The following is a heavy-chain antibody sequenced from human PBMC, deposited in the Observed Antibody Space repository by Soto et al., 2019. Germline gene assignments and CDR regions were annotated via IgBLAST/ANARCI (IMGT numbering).Heavy chain of an antibody. V-gene: IGHV3-33*01. J-gene: IGHJ5*02. D-gene: IGHD2-15*01. CDR3: ARYHSGGNGGGRRCWLAH. CDR1: GFTFSSYG. CDR2: IWYDGSNK. Sequence: PGGSLRLSCAASGFTFSSYGMHWVRQAPGKGLEWVAVIWYDGSNKYYADSVKGRFTISRDNSKNTLYLQMNSLRAEDTAVYYSARYHSGGNGGGRRCWLAHWGQGSLVTVSS.